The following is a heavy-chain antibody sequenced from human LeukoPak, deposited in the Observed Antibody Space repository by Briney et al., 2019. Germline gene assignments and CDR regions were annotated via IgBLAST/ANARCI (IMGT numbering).Heavy chain of an antibody. CDR3: ATLWLRGLVAFDI. J-gene: IGHJ3*02. Sequence: SETLSLTCAVYGGSFSVYYWSWIRQPPGKGLEWIGEINHSGSTNYNPSLKSRVTISADTSKNQFSLKLSSVTAADTAVYYCATLWLRGLVAFDIWGQGTMVTVSS. CDR1: GGSFSVYY. V-gene: IGHV4-34*01. CDR2: INHSGST. D-gene: IGHD5-18*01.